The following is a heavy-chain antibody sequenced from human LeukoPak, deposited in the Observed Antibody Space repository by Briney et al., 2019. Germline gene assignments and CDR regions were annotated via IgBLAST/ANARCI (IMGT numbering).Heavy chain of an antibody. J-gene: IGHJ5*02. CDR1: GGSISSGDHH. Sequence: SETLSLTCTVSGGSISSGDHHWSWLRQPPGKGPEWIAYIYYSGTTYYNPPLKSRLTISLDTSKNQFSLKLSSVTAADTAVYYCARRYGSGANTDWFDPWGQGTLVTVSS. D-gene: IGHD3-10*01. CDR2: IYYSGTT. V-gene: IGHV4-30-4*08. CDR3: ARRYGSGANTDWFDP.